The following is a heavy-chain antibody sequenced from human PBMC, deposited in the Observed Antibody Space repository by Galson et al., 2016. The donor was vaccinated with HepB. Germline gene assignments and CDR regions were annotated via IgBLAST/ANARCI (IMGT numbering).Heavy chain of an antibody. D-gene: IGHD3-16*01. CDR1: VASVSHEY. Sequence: SETLSLTCTVSVASVSHEYWYWIRQPPGNGLEWMGYINYNGDTDYKPSLKSRITISRDTSKDHFSLTLNSVTAADTAVYYCVTDNPFRTARRGEGPYGMDVWGEGTTVIVSS. J-gene: IGHJ6*04. CDR3: VTDNPFRTARRGEGPYGMDV. CDR2: INYNGDT. V-gene: IGHV4-59*02.